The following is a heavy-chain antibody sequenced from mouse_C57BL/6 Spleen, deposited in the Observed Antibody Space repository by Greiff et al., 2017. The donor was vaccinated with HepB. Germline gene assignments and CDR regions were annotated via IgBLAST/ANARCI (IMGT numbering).Heavy chain of an antibody. D-gene: IGHD4-1*01. CDR2: IDPSDSYT. V-gene: IGHV1-50*01. CDR1: GYTFTSYW. J-gene: IGHJ1*03. Sequence: VQLQQSGAELAKPGASVKLSCKASGYTFTSYWMQWVKQRPGQGLEWIGEIDPSDSYTNYNQKFKGKATLTVDTSSSTAYMQLSSLTSEDSAVYYCARNWDWYFDVWGTGTTVTVSS. CDR3: ARNWDWYFDV.